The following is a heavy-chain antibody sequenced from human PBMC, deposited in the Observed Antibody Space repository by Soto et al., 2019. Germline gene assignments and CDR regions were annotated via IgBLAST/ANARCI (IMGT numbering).Heavy chain of an antibody. CDR2: IYYSGST. V-gene: IGHV4-39*01. Sequence: QLQLQESGPGLVKPSETLSLTCTVSGGSISSSSYYWGWIRQPPGKGLEWIGSIYYSGSTYYNPSLKSRVTISVDTSKNQFSLKLSSVTAADTAVYYCARIMYSGSYHREDYWGQGTLVTVSS. D-gene: IGHD1-26*01. CDR3: ARIMYSGSYHREDY. CDR1: GGSISSSSYY. J-gene: IGHJ4*02.